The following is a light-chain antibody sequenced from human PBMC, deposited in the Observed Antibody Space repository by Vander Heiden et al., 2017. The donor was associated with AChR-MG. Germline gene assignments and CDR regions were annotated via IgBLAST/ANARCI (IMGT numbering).Light chain of an antibody. CDR2: GAS. CDR3: QQYNNWPET. CDR1: QSVSSN. Sequence: EIVITQSPATLSASPGERPTLSCRASQSVSSNLAWYQQKPGQAPRLLIYGASTRATGIPARFSGSGSGTEFTLTISSVQSEDFAVYYCQQYNNWPETFGQGTKVEIK. J-gene: IGKJ1*01. V-gene: IGKV3-15*01.